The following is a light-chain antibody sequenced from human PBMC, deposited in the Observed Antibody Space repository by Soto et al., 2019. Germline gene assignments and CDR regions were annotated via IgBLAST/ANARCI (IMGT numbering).Light chain of an antibody. Sequence: QSALTQPRSVSGSPGQSVTISCTGTSSDVGGYNYVSWYQQHPGKAPKLMIYDVSKRPSGVPDRFSGSKSGNTASLTISGLRAEDEGDYFCSSFTGTSALILFGGGTKVTVL. CDR3: SSFTGTSALIL. CDR1: SSDVGGYNY. V-gene: IGLV2-11*01. CDR2: DVS. J-gene: IGLJ2*01.